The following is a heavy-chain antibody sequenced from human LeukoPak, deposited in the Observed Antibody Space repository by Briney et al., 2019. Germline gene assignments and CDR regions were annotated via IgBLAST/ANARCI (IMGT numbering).Heavy chain of an antibody. D-gene: IGHD3-3*01. Sequence: PSETLSLTCAVYGGSFSGYYWSWIRQPAGKGLEWNGEINHSGSTNYNPSLKSRVTISVDTSKNQFSLKLSSVTAADTAVYYCARGPTYYDFWSGYYHWGQGTLVTVSS. CDR1: GGSFSGYY. CDR3: ARGPTYYDFWSGYYH. CDR2: INHSGST. J-gene: IGHJ5*02. V-gene: IGHV4-34*01.